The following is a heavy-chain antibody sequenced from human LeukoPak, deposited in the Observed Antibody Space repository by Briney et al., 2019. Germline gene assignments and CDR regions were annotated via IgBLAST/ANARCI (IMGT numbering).Heavy chain of an antibody. D-gene: IGHD1-26*01. CDR3: ARLSPGVGATAEY. J-gene: IGHJ4*02. Sequence: GESLKISCKGSGYSFSHYWIGWVRQMPGKGLEWMGIIYPSDSDTRYNPSFQGQVTISADRSISTTSLQWRSLKASDTATYYCARLSPGVGATAEYWGQGTLVTVSS. V-gene: IGHV5-51*01. CDR1: GYSFSHYW. CDR2: IYPSDSDT.